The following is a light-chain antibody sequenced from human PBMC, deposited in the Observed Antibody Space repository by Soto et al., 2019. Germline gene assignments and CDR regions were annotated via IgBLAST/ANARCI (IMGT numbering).Light chain of an antibody. CDR2: AAS. Sequence: DIQMTQSPSSLSASVGDRVTITCRASQSISSYLNWYQQKPGKAPKLLIYAASSLQSGVPSRFSGSGSGTDFTLTISSLQPADFATYYCQQSYSTPRSFGQGTKVGIK. CDR3: QQSYSTPRS. CDR1: QSISSY. J-gene: IGKJ1*01. V-gene: IGKV1-39*01.